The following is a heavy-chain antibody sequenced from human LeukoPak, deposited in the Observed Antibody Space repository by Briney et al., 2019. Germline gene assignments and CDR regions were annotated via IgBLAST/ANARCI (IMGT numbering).Heavy chain of an antibody. Sequence: PSETLSLTCAVSGGSLSSYFWCWIRQPAGKGLEWIGRIYTVVSTNYNPSLQSRVTLSVDTSNNQFSRIWSSVTAAEPARSYCAGEPPRVGGYYYYYMDAWGKGTTVTVSS. CDR2: IYTVVST. J-gene: IGHJ6*03. CDR3: AGEPPRVGGYYYYYMDA. CDR1: GGSLSSYF. D-gene: IGHD1-26*01. V-gene: IGHV4-4*07.